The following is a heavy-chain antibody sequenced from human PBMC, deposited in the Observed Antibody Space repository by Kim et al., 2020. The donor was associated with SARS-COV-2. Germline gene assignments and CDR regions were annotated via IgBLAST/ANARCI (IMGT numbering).Heavy chain of an antibody. CDR3: ARTLTASFDAFDV. J-gene: IGHJ3*01. V-gene: IGHV3-74*01. D-gene: IGHD3-10*01. Sequence: NGADAVNGRFTISRDNAKNTVYLQLNSLSAEDTAVYYCARTLTASFDAFDVWGQGTMVTVSS.